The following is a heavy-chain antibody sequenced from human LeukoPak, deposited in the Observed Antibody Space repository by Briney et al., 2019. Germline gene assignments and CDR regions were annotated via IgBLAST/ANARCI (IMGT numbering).Heavy chain of an antibody. D-gene: IGHD1-26*01. CDR2: SSSSGSTI. J-gene: IGHJ4*02. Sequence: GGSLRLSYAASGFTFSSYEMNWVRQAPGKGLEWVSHSSSSGSTIYYAGSVKGRFTISRDNAKKSVYLQMNSLRDEDTAIYYCVRAPDGGYDYWGQGALVTVSS. CDR1: GFTFSSYE. V-gene: IGHV3-48*03. CDR3: VRAPDGGYDY.